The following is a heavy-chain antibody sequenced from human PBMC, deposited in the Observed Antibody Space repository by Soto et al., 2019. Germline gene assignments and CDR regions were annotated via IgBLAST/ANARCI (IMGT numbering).Heavy chain of an antibody. D-gene: IGHD7-27*01. CDR1: GHTFTPYN. V-gene: IGHV1-46*01. CDR3: AGGAWGPDY. Sequence: QVQLVQSGAEVKKPGASVNVSCKASGHTFTPYNMHWVRQAPGQGLEWMGIINPSGDSRTYAQKFQGSVSMTKDSSATSFYMELSSLKYGDKSVYCCAGGAWGPDYWGQGTLVTVSS. J-gene: IGHJ4*02. CDR2: INPSGDSR.